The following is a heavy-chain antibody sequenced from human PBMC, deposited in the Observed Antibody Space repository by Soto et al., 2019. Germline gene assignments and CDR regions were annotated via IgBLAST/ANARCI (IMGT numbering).Heavy chain of an antibody. CDR1: GYSFTSYW. Sequence: PGESLKISCKGSGYSFTSYWIGWVRQMPGKGLEWMGIIYPGDSDTRYSPSFQGQVTISADKSISTAYLQWSSLKASDTAMYYCTSGVAGYCSGGSCSGYFDYWGQGTLVTVSS. CDR3: TSGVAGYCSGGSCSGYFDY. J-gene: IGHJ4*02. CDR2: IYPGDSDT. D-gene: IGHD2-15*01. V-gene: IGHV5-51*01.